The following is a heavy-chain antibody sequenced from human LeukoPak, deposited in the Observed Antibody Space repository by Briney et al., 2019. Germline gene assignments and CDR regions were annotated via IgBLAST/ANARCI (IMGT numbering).Heavy chain of an antibody. CDR2: ISGSGGST. CDR3: AKDLGMVWYFDL. Sequence: GGSLRLSCAASGFTVSSNYMSWVRQAPGKGLEWVSGISGSGGSTYYADSVKGRFTISRDNSKSTLYLQMNSLRVEDTAVYYCAKDLGMVWYFDLWGRGTLVTVSS. CDR1: GFTVSSNY. D-gene: IGHD2-8*01. J-gene: IGHJ2*01. V-gene: IGHV3-23*01.